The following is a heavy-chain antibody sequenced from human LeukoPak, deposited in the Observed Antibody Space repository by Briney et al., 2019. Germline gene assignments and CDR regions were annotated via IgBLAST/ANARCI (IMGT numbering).Heavy chain of an antibody. J-gene: IGHJ6*02. D-gene: IGHD6-13*01. Sequence: PGGSLRLSCAASGFTFSKYAMSWVRQAPGKGLDWVSVLYNDDTKYYADSVKGRFIISRDNSKNTLYLQMNSLRVEDTAVYYCARDSRQQLGPYYYYYGMDVWGQGTTVTVSS. CDR2: LYNDDTK. CDR1: GFTFSKYA. CDR3: ARDSRQQLGPYYYYYGMDV. V-gene: IGHV3-66*01.